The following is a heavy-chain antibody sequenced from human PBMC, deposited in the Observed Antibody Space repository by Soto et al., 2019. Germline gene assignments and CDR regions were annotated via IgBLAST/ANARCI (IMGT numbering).Heavy chain of an antibody. CDR1: GFTFGDYV. CDR2: IRSKAYGGTT. Sequence: GGSLRLSCTASGFTFGDYVMSWFRQAPGKGLEWVGFIRSKAYGGTTEYAASVKGRFTISRDDSKSIAYLQMNSLKTEDTAVYYCTSWRDIVVVVAATLYAFDIWGQGTMVTVSS. V-gene: IGHV3-49*03. D-gene: IGHD2-15*01. CDR3: TSWRDIVVVVAATLYAFDI. J-gene: IGHJ3*02.